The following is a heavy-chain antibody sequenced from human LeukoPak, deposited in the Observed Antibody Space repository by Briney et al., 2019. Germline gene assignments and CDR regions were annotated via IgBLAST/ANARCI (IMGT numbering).Heavy chain of an antibody. CDR1: GGSFSGYY. CDR2: INHSGST. V-gene: IGHV4-34*01. CDR3: ARHSGYGGNPSLRVDY. J-gene: IGHJ4*02. Sequence: PSETLSLTCAVHGGSFSGYYWSWIRQPPGKGLEWIGEINHSGSTNYNPSLKSRVTISVDTSKNQFSLKLSSVTAADTAVYYCARHSGYGGNPSLRVDYWGQGTLVTVSS. D-gene: IGHD4-23*01.